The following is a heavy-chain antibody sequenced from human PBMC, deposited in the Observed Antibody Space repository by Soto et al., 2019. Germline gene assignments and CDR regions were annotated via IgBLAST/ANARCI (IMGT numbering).Heavy chain of an antibody. CDR1: GYTFTSYG. CDR3: ASSLLVGYGLEGESD. CDR2: ISAYNGNT. Sequence: QVQLVQSGAEVKKPGASVKVSCKASGYTFTSYGSNWVRQAPGQGLEWMGWISAYNGNTNYAQKLQGRVTMTTDTSTSTAYMELRSLRSDDTAVYYCASSLLVGYGLEGESDWGQGTLVTVSS. J-gene: IGHJ4*02. V-gene: IGHV1-18*01. D-gene: IGHD5-18*01.